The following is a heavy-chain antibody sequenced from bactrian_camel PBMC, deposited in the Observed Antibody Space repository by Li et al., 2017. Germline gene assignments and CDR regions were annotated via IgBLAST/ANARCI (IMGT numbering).Heavy chain of an antibody. D-gene: IGHD7*01. J-gene: IGHJ4*01. V-gene: IGHV3S53*01. CDR1: GYTSRRYC. CDR3: AADFYNLQLARSYTY. CDR2: IDRAGSP. Sequence: HVQLVESGGGSVQAGGSLRLSCAASGYTSRRYCMGWFRQGPGKEREGVASIDRAGSPTYTYSVMGRFTISKDNGQNTLYLQMNDLKPEDTAMYYCAADFYNLQLARSYTYWGQGTQVTVS.